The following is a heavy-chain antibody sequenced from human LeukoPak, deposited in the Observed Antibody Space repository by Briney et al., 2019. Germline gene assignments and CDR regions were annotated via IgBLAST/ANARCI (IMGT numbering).Heavy chain of an antibody. V-gene: IGHV3-23*01. Sequence: GGSLRLSCAASGFTFSNHGMSWVRQAPGKGLEWVSSISANSFYTYYADSVKGRSTVSRDNSKNTLYLQMNNMAAEDTAVYFCAKIGVSGSWFFDLWGRGTLLSVSS. CDR2: ISANSFYT. CDR1: GFTFSNHG. J-gene: IGHJ2*01. CDR3: AKIGVSGSWFFDL. D-gene: IGHD1-1*01.